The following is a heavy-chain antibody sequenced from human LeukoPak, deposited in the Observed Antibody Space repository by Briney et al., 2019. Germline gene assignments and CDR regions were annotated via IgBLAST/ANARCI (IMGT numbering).Heavy chain of an antibody. CDR3: ARGDEIAPTPAFHY. Sequence: PSETLSLTCTVSGGSLSSYYWSWIRQPPGKGLEWIGYIYYSGSTNYSPALNSRVTIAEDTSKNQFSLKLSSVTAADTAVYYCARGDEIAPTPAFHYGGQGTLVTVSS. CDR2: IYYSGST. D-gene: IGHD2-21*01. V-gene: IGHV4-59*08. CDR1: GGSLSSYY. J-gene: IGHJ4*02.